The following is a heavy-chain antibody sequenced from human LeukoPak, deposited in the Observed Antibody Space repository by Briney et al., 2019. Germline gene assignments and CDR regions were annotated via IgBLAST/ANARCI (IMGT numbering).Heavy chain of an antibody. D-gene: IGHD4-17*01. Sequence: PSETLSLTCTVSGGSISSSSYYWGWIRQPPGKGLEWIGSIYYSGSTNYNPSLKSRVTISVDTSKNQFSLKLSSVTAADTAVYYCATLLPTTVTTLGGNWFDPWGQGTLVTVSS. CDR2: IYYSGST. CDR3: ATLLPTTVTTLGGNWFDP. CDR1: GGSISSSSYY. J-gene: IGHJ5*02. V-gene: IGHV4-39*07.